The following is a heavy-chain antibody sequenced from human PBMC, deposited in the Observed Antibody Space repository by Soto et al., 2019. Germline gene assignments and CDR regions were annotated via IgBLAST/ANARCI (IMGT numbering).Heavy chain of an antibody. Sequence: QVQLVQSGAEVKKPGASVKVSCKASGYTFTSYGLSWVRQAPGQGLEWMGWISAYNGNTNYAQKLQGRVTMTTDTATSTAYMELRSVKSDDTAVYYCARGGDRSGYYPLYNWFDPWGQGTLVTVSS. CDR3: ARGGDRSGYYPLYNWFDP. CDR2: ISAYNGNT. V-gene: IGHV1-18*01. J-gene: IGHJ5*02. D-gene: IGHD3-22*01. CDR1: GYTFTSYG.